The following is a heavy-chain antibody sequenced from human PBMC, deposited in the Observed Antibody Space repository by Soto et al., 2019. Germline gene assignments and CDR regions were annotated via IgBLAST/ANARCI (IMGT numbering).Heavy chain of an antibody. Sequence: EVQLLESGGGLTQPGGSLRLSCAASGFTFNSYAMTWVRQAPGKGLEWVSAISGSGGSTYYADSVKGRFSISRDNSKNTMFMQMNSLRAEDTAVYYCAKDKGNWLGSPIWFDPWGQGTLVTVSS. D-gene: IGHD3-10*01. CDR1: GFTFNSYA. CDR2: ISGSGGST. V-gene: IGHV3-23*01. CDR3: AKDKGNWLGSPIWFDP. J-gene: IGHJ5*02.